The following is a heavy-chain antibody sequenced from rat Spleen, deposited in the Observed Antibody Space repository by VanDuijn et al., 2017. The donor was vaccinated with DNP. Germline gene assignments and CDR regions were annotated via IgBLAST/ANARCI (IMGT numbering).Heavy chain of an antibody. Sequence: EVQLVESGGGLLQPGRSLKLSCAASGFTFSSYDLAWVSQAPSKGLEWVAYVNTGGGITYYRDSVKGRFIVSRDNAKSTLDLQMNSLKSEDTATYYCASPVASYAMDAWGQGTSVTVSS. D-gene: IGHD1-3*01. CDR2: VNTGGGIT. J-gene: IGHJ4*01. CDR1: GFTFSSYD. CDR3: ASPVASYAMDA. V-gene: IGHV5-25*01.